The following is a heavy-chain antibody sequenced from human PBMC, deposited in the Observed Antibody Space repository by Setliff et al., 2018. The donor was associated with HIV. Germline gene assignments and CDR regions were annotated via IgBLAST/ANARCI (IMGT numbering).Heavy chain of an antibody. Sequence: GASVKVSCKPSGYTFTAYGLSWVRQAPGQGLEWMGGIIPILGIANYAQKFQGRVTITTDESTSTAYMELSSLRSEDTAVYYCARGLVGSGYDDGAFDIWGQGTMVTVSS. D-gene: IGHD3-22*01. CDR1: GYTFTAYG. CDR3: ARGLVGSGYDDGAFDI. J-gene: IGHJ3*02. CDR2: IIPILGIA. V-gene: IGHV1-69*10.